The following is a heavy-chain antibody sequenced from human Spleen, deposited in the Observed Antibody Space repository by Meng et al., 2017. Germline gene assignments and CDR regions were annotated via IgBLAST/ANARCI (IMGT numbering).Heavy chain of an antibody. V-gene: IGHV1-8*01. Sequence: ASVKVSCKASGYTFTSYDINWVRQATGQGLEWMGWMNPNSGNTGYAQNFQGRVTMTRDTSIGTAYMDLSSLTSDDTAVYYCARDSGDSSGWTFDYWGQGTLVTVSS. D-gene: IGHD6-19*01. J-gene: IGHJ4*02. CDR1: GYTFTSYD. CDR3: ARDSGDSSGWTFDY. CDR2: MNPNSGNT.